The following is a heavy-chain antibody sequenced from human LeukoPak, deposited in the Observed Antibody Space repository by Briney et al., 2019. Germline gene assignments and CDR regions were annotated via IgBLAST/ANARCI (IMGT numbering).Heavy chain of an antibody. CDR2: ISGSGGST. CDR3: ARDLKSEDGGGP. Sequence: PGGSLRLSCAASGFTFSSYAMSWVRQAPGQGLEWVSAISGSGGSTYYADSVKGRFTISRDNSKNTLYLQMNSLRAEDTAVYYCARDLKSEDGGGPWGQGTLVTVSS. CDR1: GFTFSSYA. V-gene: IGHV3-23*01. J-gene: IGHJ5*02. D-gene: IGHD4-23*01.